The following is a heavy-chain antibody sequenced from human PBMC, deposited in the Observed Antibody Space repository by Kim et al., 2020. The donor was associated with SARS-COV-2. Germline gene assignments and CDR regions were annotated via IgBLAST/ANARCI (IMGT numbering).Heavy chain of an antibody. D-gene: IGHD6-13*01. Sequence: SGGPNYIPSLKSRVTISLDTSKNQIYLRLTSVTAADTAVYYCARRGYLDLWGRGTLVTVSS. CDR3: ARRGYLDL. CDR2: SGGP. V-gene: IGHV4-59*08. J-gene: IGHJ2*01.